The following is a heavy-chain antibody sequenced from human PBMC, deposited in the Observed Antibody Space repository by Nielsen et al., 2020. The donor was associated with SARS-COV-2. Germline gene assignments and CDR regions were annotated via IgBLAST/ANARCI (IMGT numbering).Heavy chain of an antibody. V-gene: IGHV4-59*01. D-gene: IGHD6-13*01. CDR2: IYYSGST. Sequence: SETLSLTCTVSGGSISSYYWSWIRQPPGKGLEWIGYIYYSGSTNYNPSLKSRVTISVDTSKNQFSLKLSSVTAADTAVYYCARGGIAAAGYAFDIWGQGTMVTVSS. CDR1: GGSISSYY. J-gene: IGHJ3*02. CDR3: ARGGIAAAGYAFDI.